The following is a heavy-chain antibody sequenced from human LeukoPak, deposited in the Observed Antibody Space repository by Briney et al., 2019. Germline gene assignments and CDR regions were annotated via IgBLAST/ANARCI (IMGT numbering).Heavy chain of an antibody. V-gene: IGHV3-11*01. CDR3: ATDLNSGSYPHYFDY. CDR1: GFSFSDYY. J-gene: IGHJ4*02. CDR2: IASSGTTT. D-gene: IGHD1-26*01. Sequence: GGSLRLSCATSGFSFSDYYMTWIRQAPGKGLEWISHIASSGTTTYYADSVEGRFTISRDNAKNSLYLQMNSLRVEDTAVYYCATDLNSGSYPHYFDYWGQGTLVTVSS.